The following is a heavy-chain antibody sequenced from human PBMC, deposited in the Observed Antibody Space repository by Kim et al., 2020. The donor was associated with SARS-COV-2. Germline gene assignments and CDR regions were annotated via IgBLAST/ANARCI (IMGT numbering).Heavy chain of an antibody. CDR3: ASSEFRGDCYNY. J-gene: IGHJ4*02. CDR2: IYYSGST. V-gene: IGHV4-59*01. Sequence: SETLSLTCTVSGGSISSYYWSWIRQPPGKGLEWIGYIYYSGSTNYNPSLKSRVTISVDTSKNQFSLKLSSVTAADTAVYYCASSEFRGDCYNYWGQGTLVTVSS. CDR1: GGSISSYY. D-gene: IGHD2-21*02.